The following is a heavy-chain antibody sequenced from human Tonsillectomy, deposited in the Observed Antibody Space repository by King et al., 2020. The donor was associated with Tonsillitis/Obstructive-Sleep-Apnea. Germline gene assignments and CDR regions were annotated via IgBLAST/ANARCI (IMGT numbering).Heavy chain of an antibody. CDR3: VKLTYDSSAYPF. Sequence: VQLVESGGGLVQPGGSLRLACSASGFTFSYYTMHWVRQAPGKGLEYVSAISSNGGSTYYADSVKGRFTISRDDSKNTLYVQMSSLRAEDTAVYYCVKLTYDSSAYPFWGQGNLVTGSS. D-gene: IGHD3-22*01. CDR2: ISSNGGST. V-gene: IGHV3-64*05. CDR1: GFTFSYYT. J-gene: IGHJ4*02.